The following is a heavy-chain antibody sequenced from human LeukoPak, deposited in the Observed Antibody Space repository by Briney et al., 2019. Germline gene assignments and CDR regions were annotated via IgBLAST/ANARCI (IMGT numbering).Heavy chain of an antibody. CDR1: GFTFSTYS. CDR2: ISSTRSTI. Sequence: GGSLRLSCAASGFTFSTYSMNWVRQAPGKGLEWISYISSTRSTIYYADSVKGRFTISRDNAKDSLYLQMNSLRNEDTAVYYCARDRGADYYYDSSAYDYPYYFDYWGQGTLVTVSS. CDR3: ARDRGADYYYDSSAYDYPYYFDY. V-gene: IGHV3-48*02. D-gene: IGHD3-22*01. J-gene: IGHJ4*02.